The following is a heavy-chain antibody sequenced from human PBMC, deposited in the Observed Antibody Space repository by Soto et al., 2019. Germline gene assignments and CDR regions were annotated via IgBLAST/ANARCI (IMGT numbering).Heavy chain of an antibody. CDR2: INPSGGST. J-gene: IGHJ6*03. V-gene: IGHV1-46*03. D-gene: IGHD5-18*01. CDR1: GYTFTGYY. CDR3: ARGSVYTAMPGVKYYYMDV. Sequence: ASVKVSCKASGYTFTGYYMHWVRQAPGQGLEWMGIINPSGGSTSYAQKFQGRVTMTRDTSTSTVYMELSSLRSEDTAVYYCARGSVYTAMPGVKYYYMDVWGKGTTVTVSS.